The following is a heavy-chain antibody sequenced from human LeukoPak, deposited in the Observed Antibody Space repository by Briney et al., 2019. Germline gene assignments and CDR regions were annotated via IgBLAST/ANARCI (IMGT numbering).Heavy chain of an antibody. V-gene: IGHV4-30-2*01. J-gene: IGHJ3*02. D-gene: IGHD6-25*01. CDR1: GGFISSGGYS. Sequence: AQTLSLTCAVSGGFISSGGYSWGWIRRPPGKGLEWIGHISHSGSTYYNPSLKSRVSISLDRSKNQFSLNLTSVSGADTAVYFCARGRPANMAFDIWGQGTMVPVSS. CDR2: ISHSGST. CDR3: ARGRPANMAFDI.